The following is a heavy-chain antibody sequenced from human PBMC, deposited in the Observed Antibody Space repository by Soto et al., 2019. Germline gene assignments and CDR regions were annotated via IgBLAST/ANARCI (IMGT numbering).Heavy chain of an antibody. D-gene: IGHD3-22*01. CDR3: ARDVSRTEYYYDSSGYSNWFDP. Sequence: QVQLVQSGAEVQKPGSSVKVSCKASGGTFSSYAISWVRQAPGQGLEWMGGIIPIFGTANYAQKFQGRVTITADKSTSTAYMELSSLRSEDTAVYYCARDVSRTEYYYDSSGYSNWFDPWGQGTLVTVSS. CDR2: IIPIFGTA. CDR1: GGTFSSYA. J-gene: IGHJ5*02. V-gene: IGHV1-69*06.